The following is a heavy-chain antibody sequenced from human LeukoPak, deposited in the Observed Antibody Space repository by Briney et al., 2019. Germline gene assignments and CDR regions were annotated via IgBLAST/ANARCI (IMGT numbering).Heavy chain of an antibody. J-gene: IGHJ2*01. CDR3: AKAGWLGEYFDL. Sequence: PGGSLRLSCAASGFTFDDYAMHWVRPAPGKGLEWVSGISWNSGSIGYADSVKGRFTISRDNAKNSLYLQMNSLRAEDMALYYCAKAGWLGEYFDLWGRGTLVTVSS. CDR1: GFTFDDYA. V-gene: IGHV3-9*03. CDR2: ISWNSGSI. D-gene: IGHD5-12*01.